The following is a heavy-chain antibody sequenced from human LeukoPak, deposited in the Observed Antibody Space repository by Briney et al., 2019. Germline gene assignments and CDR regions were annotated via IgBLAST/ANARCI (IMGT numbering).Heavy chain of an antibody. V-gene: IGHV3-73*01. CDR1: GFTFSSYT. CDR3: TSFGSVRRTNWFDP. J-gene: IGHJ5*02. CDR2: IRSKANSYAT. D-gene: IGHD3-10*01. Sequence: GGSLRLSCAASGFTFSSYTMDWVRQASGKGLEWVGRIRSKANSYATAYAASVKGRFTISRDDSKNTAYLQMNSLKTEDTAVYYCTSFGSVRRTNWFDPWGQGTLVTVSS.